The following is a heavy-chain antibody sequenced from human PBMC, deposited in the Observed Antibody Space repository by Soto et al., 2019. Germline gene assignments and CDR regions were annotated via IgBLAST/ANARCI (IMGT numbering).Heavy chain of an antibody. V-gene: IGHV4-34*01. J-gene: IGHJ4*02. Sequence: SETLSLTCAVYGGSFSGYYWSWIRQPPGKGLEWIGEINHSGSTNYNPSLKSRVTISVDTSKNQFSLKLSSVTAADTAVYYRARGKGQQLVIFDYWGQGTPVTVSS. CDR1: GGSFSGYY. D-gene: IGHD6-13*01. CDR3: ARGKGQQLVIFDY. CDR2: INHSGST.